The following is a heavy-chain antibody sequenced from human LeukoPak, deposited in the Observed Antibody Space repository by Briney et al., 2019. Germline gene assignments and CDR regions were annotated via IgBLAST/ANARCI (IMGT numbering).Heavy chain of an antibody. Sequence: GGSLRLSCAASGFTFSRYGMHWVRQASGKGLEWVANINPYGSDTYYADSVKGRFTISRDNAENSLYLQMNSLRAEDTAVYYCTRVRVVVPSAFDYCDFWGQGTPVTVSS. CDR3: TRVRVVVPSAFDYCDF. V-gene: IGHV3-7*01. D-gene: IGHD2-2*01. CDR2: INPYGSDT. CDR1: GFTFSRYG. J-gene: IGHJ4*02.